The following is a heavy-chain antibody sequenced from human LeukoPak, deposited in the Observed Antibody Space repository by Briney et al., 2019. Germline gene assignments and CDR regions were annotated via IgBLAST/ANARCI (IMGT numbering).Heavy chain of an antibody. Sequence: SETLSLTCAVYGGSFSGYYWSWIRQPPGKGLEWIGEINHSGSTNYNPSLKSRVTISVDTSKNQFSLRLSSVTAADTAVYYCARVAAAGFFDYWGQGTLVTVSS. CDR1: GGSFSGYY. V-gene: IGHV4-34*01. J-gene: IGHJ4*02. CDR2: INHSGST. CDR3: ARVAAAGFFDY. D-gene: IGHD6-13*01.